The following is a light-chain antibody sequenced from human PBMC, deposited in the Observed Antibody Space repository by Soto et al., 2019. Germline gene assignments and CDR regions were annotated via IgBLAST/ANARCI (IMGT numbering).Light chain of an antibody. CDR2: GAS. J-gene: IGKJ5*01. Sequence: VLSQSLRTLSLSPGGRDPLSCSARQGGSRRLAWYQQRPGQSPRLLISGASMRASGVPVRFIGSGSGTDFTLTITRLEPEDFAVYYCQRYGGSPITFGLGTRLEIK. V-gene: IGKV3-20*01. CDR1: QGGSRR. CDR3: QRYGGSPIT.